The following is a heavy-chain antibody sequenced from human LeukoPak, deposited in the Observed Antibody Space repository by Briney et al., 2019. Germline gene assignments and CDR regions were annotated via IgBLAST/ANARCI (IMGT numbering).Heavy chain of an antibody. CDR2: ICGNAACT. CDR3: ARHLATSGSYPLDY. CDR1: GFTFINYA. V-gene: IGHV3-23*01. D-gene: IGHD3-16*01. J-gene: IGHJ4*02. Sequence: GGSLRLSCAASGFTFINYAMSRVRQAPGRGLEWVSVICGNAACTYYADSVKGRFIISRDNSKNTMYLYLQMNSLRAEDTAVYYCARHLATSGSYPLDYWGQGTPVTVSS.